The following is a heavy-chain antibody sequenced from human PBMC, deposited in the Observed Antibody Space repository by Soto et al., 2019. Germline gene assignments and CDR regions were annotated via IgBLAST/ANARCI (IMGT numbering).Heavy chain of an antibody. J-gene: IGHJ6*02. CDR1: GGSFSGYY. Sequence: SETLSLTCAVYGGSFSGYYWSWIRQPPGKGLEWIGEINHSGSTNYNPSLKSRVTISVDTSKNQFSLKLSSVTAADTAVYYCARAPLDGGYFYYGMDVWGQGTTVTVSS. CDR3: ARAPLDGGYFYYGMDV. CDR2: INHSGST. V-gene: IGHV4-34*01.